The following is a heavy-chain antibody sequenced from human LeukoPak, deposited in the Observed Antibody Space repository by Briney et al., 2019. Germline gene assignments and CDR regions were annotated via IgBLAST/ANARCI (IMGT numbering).Heavy chain of an antibody. V-gene: IGHV3-7*04. CDR2: IKQDGSIK. Sequence: GESLKISCMASGFTFSNYWMNWVRQAPGKGLEWVANIKQDGSIKYYVDSVRGRFTISRDNAETSLYLQMNSLRVEDTAVYYCARDVTATGALDMWGQGTLVTVSS. D-gene: IGHD5-18*01. CDR3: ARDVTATGALDM. J-gene: IGHJ3*02. CDR1: GFTFSNYW.